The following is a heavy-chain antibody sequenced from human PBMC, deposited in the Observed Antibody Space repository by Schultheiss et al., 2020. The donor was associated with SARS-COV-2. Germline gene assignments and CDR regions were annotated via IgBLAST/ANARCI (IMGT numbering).Heavy chain of an antibody. CDR3: ARGAAGTDYYYYMDV. Sequence: SVKVSCKASGGTFSSYAISWVRQAPGQGLEWMGGIIPIFGTANYAQKFQGRVTITADESTSTAYMELSSLRSEDTAVYSCARGAAGTDYYYYMDVWGKGTTVTVSS. D-gene: IGHD6-13*01. J-gene: IGHJ6*03. CDR1: GGTFSSYA. V-gene: IGHV1-69*13. CDR2: IIPIFGTA.